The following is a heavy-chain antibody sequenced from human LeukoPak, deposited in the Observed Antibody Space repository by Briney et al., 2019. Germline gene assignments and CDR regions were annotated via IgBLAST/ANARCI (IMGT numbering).Heavy chain of an antibody. D-gene: IGHD5-24*01. Sequence: GGSLRLSCAASGFTFSNYFFGWVRQAPGKGLDWVANINEDGSVEEYVNSVKGRSTISRDNAKTSVYLQINSLRVEDTAVYYCARWRRRQSEFDYWGQGTLVTVSS. J-gene: IGHJ4*02. CDR1: GFTFSNYF. V-gene: IGHV3-7*01. CDR3: ARWRRRQSEFDY. CDR2: INEDGSVE.